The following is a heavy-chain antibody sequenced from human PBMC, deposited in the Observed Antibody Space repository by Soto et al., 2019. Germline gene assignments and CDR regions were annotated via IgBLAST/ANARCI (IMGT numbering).Heavy chain of an antibody. J-gene: IGHJ5*02. CDR3: ARDVEYCSGGSCHPAPTFDP. V-gene: IGHV3-48*01. CDR1: XXXXXXXX. CDR2: XXSSSSTT. D-gene: IGHD2-15*01. Sequence: GGSXXLSXXXSXXXXXXXXXXXXXQAPGXGXEWVXXXXSSSSTTTKQDSVKGRFTISRDNAKNSLYLQMNSLRAEDTAVYYCARDVEYCSGGSCHPAPTFDPWGQGTLVTVSS.